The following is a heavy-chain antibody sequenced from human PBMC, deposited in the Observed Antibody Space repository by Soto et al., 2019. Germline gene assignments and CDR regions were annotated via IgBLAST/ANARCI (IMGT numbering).Heavy chain of an antibody. CDR1: GFDFSGSE. V-gene: IGHV3-48*03. J-gene: IGHJ4*02. CDR2: ITGSGGAM. D-gene: IGHD2-21*01. Sequence: GSLRLSCTASGFDFSGSEMNWFRQAPGKGLEWVAYITGSGGAMFHADSLKGRFSISRDNAKNSLFLEMNNLTADDAGVYYCAKVAPFILGSPFWGQGTLVTVSS. CDR3: AKVAPFILGSPF.